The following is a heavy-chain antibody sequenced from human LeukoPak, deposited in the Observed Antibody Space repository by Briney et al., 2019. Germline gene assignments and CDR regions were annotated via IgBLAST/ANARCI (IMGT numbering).Heavy chain of an antibody. J-gene: IGHJ6*01. D-gene: IGHD1-26*01. CDR3: ARGGSYFHGMDV. Sequence: KSAETLSLTCTVSGGSISSSSYYWGWIRQPPGKGLEGFGSIYYSGSPYYNPPLKRRVTISVDTSKNQFSLKVSSATAADTAVYYCARGGSYFHGMDVWGQGTTVTVSS. CDR2: IYYSGSP. CDR1: GGSISSSSYY. V-gene: IGHV4-39*07.